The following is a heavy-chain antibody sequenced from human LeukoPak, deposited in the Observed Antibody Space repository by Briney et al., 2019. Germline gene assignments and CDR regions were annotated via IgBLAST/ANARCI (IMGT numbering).Heavy chain of an antibody. CDR3: ARKGAGFFDY. J-gene: IGHJ4*02. V-gene: IGHV4-59*01. CDR2: IYYSGST. Sequence: PSETLSLTCTVSGGSISSYYWSWIRQPPGKGLEWIGYIYYSGSTNYNPSLKSRVTISVDTSKNQFSLKLSSVTAADTAVYYCARKGAGFFDYWGQGTLVTVSS. CDR1: GGSISSYY. D-gene: IGHD1-26*01.